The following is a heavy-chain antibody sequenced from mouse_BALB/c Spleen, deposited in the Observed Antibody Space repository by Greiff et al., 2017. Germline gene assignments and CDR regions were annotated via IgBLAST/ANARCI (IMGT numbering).Heavy chain of an antibody. D-gene: IGHD2-4*01. CDR3: ARTRDYDYAMDY. CDR1: GFTFSSFG. Sequence: EVQGVESGGGLVQPGGSRKLSCAASGFTFSSFGMHWVRQAPEKGLEWVAYISSGSSTIYYADTVKGRFTISRDNPKNTLFLQMTSLRSEDTAMYYCARTRDYDYAMDYWGQGTSVTVSS. CDR2: ISSGSSTI. J-gene: IGHJ4*01. V-gene: IGHV5-17*02.